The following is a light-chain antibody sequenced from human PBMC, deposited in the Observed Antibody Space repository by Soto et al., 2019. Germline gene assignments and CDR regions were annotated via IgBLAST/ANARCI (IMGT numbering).Light chain of an antibody. J-gene: IGKJ2*01. CDR2: DAS. Sequence: DIQMTQSPSTLSASVGDGVTITCRASQNISVWLAWYQQRPGKAPKFLIYDASSLETGVPSRFSGSGSGTEFTLTIRSLQPDDFATYYCQQYDISSPTFCQGTKLEIK. CDR1: QNISVW. V-gene: IGKV1-5*01. CDR3: QQYDISSPT.